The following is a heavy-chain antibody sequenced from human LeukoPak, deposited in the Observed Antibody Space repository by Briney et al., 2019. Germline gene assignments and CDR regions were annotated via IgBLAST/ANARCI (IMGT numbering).Heavy chain of an antibody. CDR3: ARGGDFDWLPIHNWFDP. J-gene: IGHJ5*02. V-gene: IGHV4-31*03. CDR1: GGSISSGGYY. D-gene: IGHD3-9*01. CDR2: IYYSGST. Sequence: SETLSLTCTVSGGSISSGGYYWSWIRQHPGKGLEWIGYIYYSGSTYYNPSLKSRVTISVDTSKNQFSLKLSSVTAADTAVYYCARGGDFDWLPIHNWFDPWGQGTLVTVSS.